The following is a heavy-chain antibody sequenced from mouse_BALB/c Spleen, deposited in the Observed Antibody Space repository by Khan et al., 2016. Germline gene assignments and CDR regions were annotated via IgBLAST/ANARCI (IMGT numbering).Heavy chain of an antibody. J-gene: IGHJ3*01. D-gene: IGHD2-4*01. CDR3: ARDDYDRGFAY. CDR1: GYTFTNYG. CDR2: INTYTGEP. V-gene: IGHV9-3-1*01. Sequence: QIQLVQSGPELKKPGETVKISCKASGYTFTNYGMNWVKQAPGKGLKWMGWINTYTGEPTYADDFKGRFAFSLETSASTAYLQINNLKNEDTATYCGARDDYDRGFAYWGQGTLVTVSA.